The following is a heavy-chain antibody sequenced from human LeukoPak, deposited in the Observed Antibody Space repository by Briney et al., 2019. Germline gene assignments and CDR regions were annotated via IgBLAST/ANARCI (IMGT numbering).Heavy chain of an antibody. Sequence: PGGSLRLSCAVSGFTFSSYGMHWVRQAPGKGLEWMAVISYDGTNKNYAASLKGRFTISRDNSKNTLYLQMNSLRAEDTAVYYCAKDLNYDFWSGLGNWGQGTLVTVSS. J-gene: IGHJ4*02. CDR1: GFTFSSYG. CDR3: AKDLNYDFWSGLGN. V-gene: IGHV3-30*18. CDR2: ISYDGTNK. D-gene: IGHD3-3*01.